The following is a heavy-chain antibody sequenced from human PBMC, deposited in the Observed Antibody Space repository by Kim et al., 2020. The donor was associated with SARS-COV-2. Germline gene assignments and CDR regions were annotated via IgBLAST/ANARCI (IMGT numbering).Heavy chain of an antibody. D-gene: IGHD3-10*01. Sequence: GGSLRLSCAASGFTFSSYAMSWVRQAPGKGLEWVSAISGSGGSTYYADSVKGRFTISRDNSKNTLYLQMNSLRAEDTAVYYCAKDIVRRITMVRGVIFDYWGQGTLVTVSS. J-gene: IGHJ4*02. CDR1: GFTFSSYA. V-gene: IGHV3-23*01. CDR2: ISGSGGST. CDR3: AKDIVRRITMVRGVIFDY.